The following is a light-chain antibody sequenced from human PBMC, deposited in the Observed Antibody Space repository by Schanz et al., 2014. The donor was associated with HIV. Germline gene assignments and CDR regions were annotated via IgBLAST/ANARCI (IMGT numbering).Light chain of an antibody. J-gene: IGKJ1*01. CDR3: QQYGSSPWT. CDR2: GAS. CDR1: QSVSSNF. Sequence: EIVLTQSPGTLSLSLGERATLSCRASQSVSSNFLAWYQQKPNQAPRLLMYGASNRATGIPDRFSGSESGTDFTLTISRVEPEDYAVYYCQQYGSSPWTFGQGTRVDVK. V-gene: IGKV3-20*01.